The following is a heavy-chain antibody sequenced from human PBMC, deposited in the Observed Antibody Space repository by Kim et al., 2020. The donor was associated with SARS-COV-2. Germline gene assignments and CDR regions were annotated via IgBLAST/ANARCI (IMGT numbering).Heavy chain of an antibody. J-gene: IGHJ5*02. D-gene: IGHD4-4*01. CDR2: IYYSGST. Sequence: SETLSLTCTVSGGSISSGGYYWSWIRQHPGKGLEWIGYIYYSGSTYYNPSLKSRVTISVDTSKNQFSLKLSSVTAADTAVYYCARGTAPTVTTQFWFDPWGQGTLAT. CDR1: GGSISSGGYY. CDR3: ARGTAPTVTTQFWFDP. V-gene: IGHV4-31*03.